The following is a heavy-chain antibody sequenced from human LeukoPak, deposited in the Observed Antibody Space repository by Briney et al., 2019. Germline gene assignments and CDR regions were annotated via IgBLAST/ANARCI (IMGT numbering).Heavy chain of an antibody. CDR1: GFTFSDYY. J-gene: IGHJ5*02. CDR2: ISSSGSTI. D-gene: IGHD3-3*01. CDR3: ARTAGITIFGVVTEYNWFDP. Sequence: GGSLRLSCAASGFTFSDYYMSWIRQAPGKGLEWVSYISSSGSTIYYADSVKGRFTISRDNAKNSLYLQMNSLRAEDTAVYYCARTAGITIFGVVTEYNWFDPWGQGTLVTVSS. V-gene: IGHV3-11*04.